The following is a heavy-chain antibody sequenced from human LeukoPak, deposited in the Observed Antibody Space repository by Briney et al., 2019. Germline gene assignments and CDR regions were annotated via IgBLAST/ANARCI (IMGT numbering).Heavy chain of an antibody. V-gene: IGHV3-53*01. J-gene: IGHJ4*02. CDR3: TRGIYRPSLTYYFDY. CDR1: GFTVSSNY. CDR2: VYSAGTT. D-gene: IGHD4-11*01. Sequence: GGSLRLSCAASGFTVSSNYMSWVRQAPGRGLEWVSVVYSAGTTYYVDSVKGRFTISRDNSKNTLYLQMNSLRAEDTAVYYCTRGIYRPSLTYYFDYWGQGTLVTVSS.